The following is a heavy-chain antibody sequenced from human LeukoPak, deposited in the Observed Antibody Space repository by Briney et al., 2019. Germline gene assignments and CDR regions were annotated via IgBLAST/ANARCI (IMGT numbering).Heavy chain of an antibody. CDR2: INQDGSEK. CDR3: ARWGGSPRHFDY. CDR1: GFTFSNYW. V-gene: IGHV3-7*01. J-gene: IGHJ4*02. Sequence: GGSLRLSCAASGFTFSNYWMSWVRQAPGKGLEWVANINQDGSEKYYVDSLKGRFTVSRDNAKNSLYLQINSLRAEDTAVYCCARWGGSPRHFDYWGQGTLVTVSS. D-gene: IGHD1-26*01.